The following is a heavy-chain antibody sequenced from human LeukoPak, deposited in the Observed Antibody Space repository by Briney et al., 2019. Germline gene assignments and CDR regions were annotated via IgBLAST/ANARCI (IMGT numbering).Heavy chain of an antibody. D-gene: IGHD3-22*01. CDR2: MNPNSGNT. CDR3: ARGSYDSSGYYRTVSPEYYFDY. CDR1: GYTFTSYD. J-gene: IGHJ4*02. Sequence: ASVKVSCKASGYTFTSYDINWVRQATGQGLEWMGWMNPNSGNTGYAQKFQGRVTMTRNTSISTAYMELSSLRSEDTAVYCCARGSYDSSGYYRTVSPEYYFDYWGQGTLVTVSS. V-gene: IGHV1-8*01.